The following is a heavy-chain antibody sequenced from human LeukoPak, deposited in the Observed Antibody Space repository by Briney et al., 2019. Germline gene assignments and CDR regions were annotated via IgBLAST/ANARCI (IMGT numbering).Heavy chain of an antibody. CDR2: INPNSGGT. Sequence: ASVKVSCKASGYTFTGYYMHLVRQAPGQGLEWMGRINPNSGGTNYAQKFQGRVTMSRDTSISTAYMELSRLRSDDTAVYYCARDRGYSYGYPFDYWGQGTLDTVSS. D-gene: IGHD5-18*01. CDR3: ARDRGYSYGYPFDY. V-gene: IGHV1-2*06. CDR1: GYTFTGYY. J-gene: IGHJ4*02.